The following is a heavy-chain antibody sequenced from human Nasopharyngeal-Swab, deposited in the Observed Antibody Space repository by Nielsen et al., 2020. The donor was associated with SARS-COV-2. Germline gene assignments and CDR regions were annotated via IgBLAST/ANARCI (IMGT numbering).Heavy chain of an antibody. J-gene: IGHJ4*02. CDR1: GYTFTSYG. V-gene: IGHV1-18*01. Sequence: ASVKVSCKASGYTFTSYGISWVRQAPGQGLEWMGWISAYNGNTNYAQKLQGRVTMTTDTSTSTAYMELRSLRSDDTAVYYCARYESRAELYYYDYWGQGTRVTVSS. CDR2: ISAYNGNT. CDR3: ARYESRAELYYYDY. D-gene: IGHD1-26*01.